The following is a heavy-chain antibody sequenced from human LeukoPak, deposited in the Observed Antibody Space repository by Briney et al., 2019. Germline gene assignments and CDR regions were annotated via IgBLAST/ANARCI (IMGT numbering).Heavy chain of an antibody. D-gene: IGHD6-6*01. CDR2: ISYDGSNK. CDR3: ARDFNGGEYSSSQPGV. CDR1: GFTFSSYA. Sequence: GGSLRLPCAASGFTFSSYAMHWVRQAPGKGLEWVAVISYDGSNKYYADSVKGRFTISRDNSKNTLYLQMNGLRAEDTAVYYCARDFNGGEYSSSQPGVWGQGTLVTVSS. J-gene: IGHJ4*02. V-gene: IGHV3-30*01.